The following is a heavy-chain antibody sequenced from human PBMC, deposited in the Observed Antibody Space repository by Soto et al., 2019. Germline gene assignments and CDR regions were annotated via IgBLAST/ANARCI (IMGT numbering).Heavy chain of an antibody. Sequence: ASVKVSCKASGYTFTRYGISWVRQAPGQGLEWIGWISAYNGKTNYTQKLQGRVTMTTDTSTTTAYKEVRSLRSDDTAVYYCARFCSADCSDAFDLWGQGTMVTVSS. CDR3: ARFCSADCSDAFDL. CDR1: GYTFTRYG. J-gene: IGHJ3*01. CDR2: ISAYNGKT. D-gene: IGHD2-21*01. V-gene: IGHV1-18*01.